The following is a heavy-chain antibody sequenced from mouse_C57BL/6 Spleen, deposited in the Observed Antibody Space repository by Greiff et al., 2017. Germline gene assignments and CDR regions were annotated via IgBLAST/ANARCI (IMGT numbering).Heavy chain of an antibody. CDR3: ARKGWLRLPHYYAMDY. J-gene: IGHJ4*01. Sequence: EVKLVESGGGLVKPGGSLKLSCAASGFTFSDYGMHWVRQAPEKGLEWVAYISSCSSTIHYADTVKGRFTFSRDNARNTLFLQMTRLRSEDTAMYYCARKGWLRLPHYYAMDYWGQGTSVTVAS. CDR1: GFTFSDYG. CDR2: ISSCSSTI. V-gene: IGHV5-17*01. D-gene: IGHD3-2*02.